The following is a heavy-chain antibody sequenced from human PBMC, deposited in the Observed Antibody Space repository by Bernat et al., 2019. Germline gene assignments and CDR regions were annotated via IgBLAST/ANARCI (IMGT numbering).Heavy chain of an antibody. J-gene: IGHJ6*03. CDR3: ARAPSYYYMDV. CDR1: GGTFSSYT. V-gene: IGHV1-69*02. Sequence: QVQLVQSGAEVKKPGSSVKVSCKASGGTFSSYTISWVRQAPGQGLEWMGRIIPILGIANYAQKFQGRVTITAEKSTSTAYMELSSLGSEDTAVYYCARAPSYYYMDVWGKGTTVTVSS. CDR2: IIPILGIA.